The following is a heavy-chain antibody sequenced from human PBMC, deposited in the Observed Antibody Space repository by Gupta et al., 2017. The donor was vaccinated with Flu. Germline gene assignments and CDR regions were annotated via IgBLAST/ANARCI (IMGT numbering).Heavy chain of an antibody. CDR1: GFDFNRYE. Sequence: VESGGGLVQPGGYLRLSCTASGFDFNRYEMSWVRQAAGRGLEWVAFISSSDVTYYTDPVRDLFTISRDNANNILYLQMSSLRGEDTAVYYCARGHCDNWGQGTLVTVSS. J-gene: IGHJ4*02. CDR3: ARGHCDN. CDR2: ISSSDVT. V-gene: IGHV3-48*03.